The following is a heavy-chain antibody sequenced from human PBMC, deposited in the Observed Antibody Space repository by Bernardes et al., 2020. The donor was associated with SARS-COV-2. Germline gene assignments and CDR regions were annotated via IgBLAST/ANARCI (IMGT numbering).Heavy chain of an antibody. Sequence: LSLTCSVSGGSFSSGGYHWSWIRQFPGKGLEFIGYVSSRGSTYYNPSLRSRVTMSLDTSENHFSLNLTSVTAADTAIYYCAREPRGISLFGEIVPHWYFDLWGRGTLVTVSS. V-gene: IGHV4-31*03. J-gene: IGHJ2*01. D-gene: IGHD3-3*01. CDR1: GGSFSSGGYH. CDR2: VSSRGST. CDR3: AREPRGISLFGEIVPHWYFDL.